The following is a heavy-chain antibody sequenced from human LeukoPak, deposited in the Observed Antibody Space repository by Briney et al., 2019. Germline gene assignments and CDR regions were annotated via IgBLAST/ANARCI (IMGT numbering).Heavy chain of an antibody. CDR3: ARESMVRDPDY. V-gene: IGHV3-48*03. Sequence: GGSLRLSCVASGFSFSSFEMNWVRQAPGKGLEWLSYITNTGRTIYYADSVKGRFTISRDNAKNSLYLQMNSLRAEDTAVYYCARESMVRDPDYWGQGTLVTVSS. CDR2: ITNTGRTI. CDR1: GFSFSSFE. J-gene: IGHJ4*02. D-gene: IGHD3-10*01.